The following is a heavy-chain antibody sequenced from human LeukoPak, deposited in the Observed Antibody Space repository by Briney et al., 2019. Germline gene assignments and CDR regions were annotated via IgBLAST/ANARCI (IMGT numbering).Heavy chain of an antibody. CDR1: GFTCSNHW. J-gene: IGHJ4*02. CDR3: ARGGSDTAMAHDY. CDR2: INRDGSRT. V-gene: IGHV3-74*01. Sequence: GGSLRLSCAASGFTCSNHWMHWVRQAPGKGLMWVSRINRDGSRTDYADSVKGRFTISRDDAKNTLYLQVNSLRAEDTAVYFCARGGSDTAMAHDYWGQGTLVTVSS. D-gene: IGHD5-18*01.